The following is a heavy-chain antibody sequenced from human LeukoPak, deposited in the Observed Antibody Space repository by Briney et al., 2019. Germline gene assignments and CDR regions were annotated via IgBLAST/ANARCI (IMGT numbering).Heavy chain of an antibody. V-gene: IGHV4-59*01. CDR3: ARDSSGYGSSWYFDI. Sequence: PSETLSLTCTVSGGSITGYYWSWIRQTPGKGLEWIGYVHYSGTTSCDPSLKSRVTISADMSKNQFSLRLSSVTAADTAVYYCARDSSGYGSSWYFDIWGRGTLVTVSS. CDR1: GGSITGYY. J-gene: IGHJ2*01. CDR2: VHYSGTT. D-gene: IGHD6-19*01.